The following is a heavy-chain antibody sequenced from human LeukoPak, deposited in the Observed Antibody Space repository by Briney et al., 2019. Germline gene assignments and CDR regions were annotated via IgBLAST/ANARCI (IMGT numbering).Heavy chain of an antibody. V-gene: IGHV3-11*01. Sequence: GGSLRLSCAASGFTFSDYYMSWIRQAPGKGLEWVSYISSSGSTIYYADSVKGRFTISRDNAKNPLYLQMNSLRAEDTAVYYCARVWQQLVEGYFDYWGQGTLVTVSS. J-gene: IGHJ4*02. CDR2: ISSSGSTI. D-gene: IGHD6-6*01. CDR1: GFTFSDYY. CDR3: ARVWQQLVEGYFDY.